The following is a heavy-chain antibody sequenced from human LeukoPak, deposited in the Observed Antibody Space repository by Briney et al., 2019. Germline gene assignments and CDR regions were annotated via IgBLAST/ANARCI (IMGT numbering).Heavy chain of an antibody. CDR2: ISWNSGNI. J-gene: IGHJ3*02. Sequence: PGGSLRLSCAAAGFTFDDYAMHWVRQAPGKGLEWVSGISWNSGNIGYADSVKGRFTISRDNAKNSLYLQMNSLRAEDTALYYCAKAPMVRGIIVGASDIWGQGEMVTVSS. CDR1: GFTFDDYA. V-gene: IGHV3-9*01. D-gene: IGHD3-10*01. CDR3: AKAPMVRGIIVGASDI.